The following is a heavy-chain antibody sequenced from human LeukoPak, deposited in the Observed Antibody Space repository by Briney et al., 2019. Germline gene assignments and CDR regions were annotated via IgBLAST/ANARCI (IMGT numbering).Heavy chain of an antibody. CDR2: IGSSGGST. CDR1: GFTFSSYA. Sequence: GGSLRLSCAASGFTFSSYAMSWVRQAPGKGLEWVSAIGSSGGSTYYADSVKGRFTISRDNSKNTLYLQMNSLRAEDTAVYYCAKYVGTSCYTGFDYWGQGTLVTVSS. V-gene: IGHV3-23*01. J-gene: IGHJ4*02. D-gene: IGHD2-2*02. CDR3: AKYVGTSCYTGFDY.